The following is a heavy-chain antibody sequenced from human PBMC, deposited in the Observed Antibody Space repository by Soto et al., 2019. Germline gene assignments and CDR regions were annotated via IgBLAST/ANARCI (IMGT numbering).Heavy chain of an antibody. D-gene: IGHD6-13*01. J-gene: IGHJ4*02. CDR3: ARDKTIPAAGPFDY. V-gene: IGHV3-33*08. CDR2: IWYDGSIE. Sequence: GGSLRLSCAASGVTFISYAMSWVRQAPGKGLEWVAVIWYDGSIEYYADSVKGRLTISRDNSKNTLYLQMNSLRAEDTAVYYCARDKTIPAAGPFDYWGQGTLVTVSS. CDR1: GVTFISYA.